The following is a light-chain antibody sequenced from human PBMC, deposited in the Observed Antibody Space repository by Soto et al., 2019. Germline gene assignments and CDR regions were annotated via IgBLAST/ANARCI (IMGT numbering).Light chain of an antibody. CDR1: QPVSSN. CDR2: GAS. CDR3: QQYHNWPPQYT. V-gene: IGKV3-15*01. J-gene: IGKJ2*01. Sequence: EIVMTQSPATLSVSPGERATLSCRASQPVSSNLAWYQQKPGQAPRLLIHGASTRATGVPARFSGSGSGTEFTLTITSLQCEDVAVYYCQQYHNWPPQYTFGQGTKLQIK.